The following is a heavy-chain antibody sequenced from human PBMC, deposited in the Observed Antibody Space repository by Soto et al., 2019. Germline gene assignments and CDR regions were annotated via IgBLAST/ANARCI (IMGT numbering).Heavy chain of an antibody. CDR2: VYHTGST. CDR1: GASITTYY. CDR3: ARRLFGSGRTLDS. V-gene: IGHV4-59*01. D-gene: IGHD6-19*01. Sequence: SETLSLTCDVSGASITTYYWTWIRQAPGKGLEWIGNVYHTGSTDYNSSLKSRVTISVDTSKNQFSLNMNSVTAADTAVYYCARRLFGSGRTLDSWGQGALVTVSS. J-gene: IGHJ4*02.